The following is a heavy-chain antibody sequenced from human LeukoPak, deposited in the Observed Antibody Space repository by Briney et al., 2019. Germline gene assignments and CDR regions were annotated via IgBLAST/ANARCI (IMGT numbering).Heavy chain of an antibody. CDR1: GGSISSYY. CDR3: ARVTPAAFDY. V-gene: IGHV4-59*01. CDR2: IYYSGST. D-gene: IGHD2-2*01. Sequence: SETLSLTCIVSGGSISSYYWSWIRQPPGKGLEWIGYIYYSGSTNYNPSLKSRVTISVDTSKNQFSLKLSSVTAADTAVYYCARVTPAAFDYWGQGTLVTVSS. J-gene: IGHJ4*02.